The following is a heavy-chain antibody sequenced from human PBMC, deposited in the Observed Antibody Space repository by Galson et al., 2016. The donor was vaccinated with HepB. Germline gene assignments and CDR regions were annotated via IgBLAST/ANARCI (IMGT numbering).Heavy chain of an antibody. D-gene: IGHD3-10*01. V-gene: IGHV1-3*01. CDR2: INAGNGNT. Sequence: SVKVSCKASGYTFTSYAMHWVRQAPGQRLEWMGWINAGNGNTKYSQKFQGRVTITRDTSASTAYMELSSLRSEDTAVYYCAREGWFGDLFNGMDVWGQGTTVTVSS. J-gene: IGHJ6*02. CDR3: AREGWFGDLFNGMDV. CDR1: GYTFTSYA.